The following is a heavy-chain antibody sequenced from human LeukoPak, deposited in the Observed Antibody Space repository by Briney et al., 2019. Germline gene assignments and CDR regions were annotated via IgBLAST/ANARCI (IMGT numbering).Heavy chain of an antibody. CDR3: ARSIAAAGTLWFDP. CDR2: MNPNSGNT. D-gene: IGHD6-13*01. V-gene: IGHV1-8*02. Sequence: GASVKVSCKASGYTFTSYGISWVRQAPGQGLEWMGWMNPNSGNTGYAQKFQGRVTMTRNTSISTAYMELSSLRSEDTAVYYCARSIAAAGTLWFDPWGQGTLVTVSS. J-gene: IGHJ5*02. CDR1: GYTFTSYG.